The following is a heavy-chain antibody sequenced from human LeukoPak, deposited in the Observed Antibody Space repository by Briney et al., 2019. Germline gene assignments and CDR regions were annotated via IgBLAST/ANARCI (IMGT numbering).Heavy chain of an antibody. V-gene: IGHV4-34*01. CDR1: GGSFSGYY. CDR2: INHSGST. J-gene: IGHJ3*02. D-gene: IGHD3-3*01. CDR3: ARDKRFTIFGVVMANDAFDI. Sequence: PSETLSLTCAVYGGSFSGYYWSWIRQPPGKGLEWIGEINHSGSTKDNPSLKSRVTISVETSKDQLSLKLSSVTAADTAVYYCARDKRFTIFGVVMANDAFDIWGQGTMVTVSS.